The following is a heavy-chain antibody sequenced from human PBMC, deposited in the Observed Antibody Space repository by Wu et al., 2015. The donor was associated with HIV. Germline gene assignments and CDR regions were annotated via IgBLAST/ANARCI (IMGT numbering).Heavy chain of an antibody. D-gene: IGHD3-9*01. CDR3: ARGLRDILTGYYSAFEF. CDR1: GGGFNSYA. CDR2: VIPVIGTP. Sequence: QVQLVQSGAEVKNPGSSVKVSCKASGGGFNSYAISWVRQAPGQGLEWMGGVIPVIGTPNYSQKFQGRVTITTDESTATVYMEMSSLRFEGTAVYYCARGLRDILTGYYSAFEFWGQGALVTVSS. J-gene: IGHJ4*02. V-gene: IGHV1-69*05.